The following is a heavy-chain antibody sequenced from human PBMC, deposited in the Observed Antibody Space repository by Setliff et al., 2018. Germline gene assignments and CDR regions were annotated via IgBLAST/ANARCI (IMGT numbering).Heavy chain of an antibody. D-gene: IGHD2-15*01. CDR1: GFTSNMYG. V-gene: IGHV3-30*02. CDR3: VCFSWRGCSGDTCYSGDDSFDM. Sequence: GGSLRLSCAASGFTSNMYGVHWVRQAPGKGLEWVAFIWYDGSNKYYVDSVKGRFTVSRDNSKDTLYLQMNSLRVEDSAVYYCVCFSWRGCSGDTCYSGDDSFDMWGQGTVVTVSS. CDR2: IWYDGSNK. J-gene: IGHJ3*02.